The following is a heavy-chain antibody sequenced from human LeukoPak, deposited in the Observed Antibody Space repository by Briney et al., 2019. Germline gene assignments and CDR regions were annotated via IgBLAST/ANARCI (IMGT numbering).Heavy chain of an antibody. CDR3: ARDGYYGSGMPVDY. Sequence: SETLSLTCPVSGGSISSYYWSWIRQPPGKGLEWIGYIYYSGSTNYNPSLKSRVTISVDTSKNQFSLKLSSVTAADTAVYYCARDGYYGSGMPVDYWGQGTLVTVSS. D-gene: IGHD3-10*01. V-gene: IGHV4-59*01. J-gene: IGHJ4*02. CDR1: GGSISSYY. CDR2: IYYSGST.